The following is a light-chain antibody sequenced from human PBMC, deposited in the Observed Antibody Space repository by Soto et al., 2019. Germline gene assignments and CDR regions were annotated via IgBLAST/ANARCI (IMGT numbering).Light chain of an antibody. CDR1: SSNIGAGYD. Sequence: QSVLTQPPSVSGAPGQRVTISCTGSSSNIGAGYDVHWYQQFPGTAPKLLIYGNSNRPSGVPDRFSGSKSGTSASLAITGLQDDDEADYYCQSYDSRRSVVFGSGTKLTVL. CDR2: GNS. V-gene: IGLV1-40*01. CDR3: QSYDSRRSVV. J-gene: IGLJ1*01.